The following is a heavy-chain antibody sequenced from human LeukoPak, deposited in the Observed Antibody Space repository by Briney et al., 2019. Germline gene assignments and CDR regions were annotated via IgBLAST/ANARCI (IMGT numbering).Heavy chain of an antibody. J-gene: IGHJ3*02. CDR2: IYYSGST. Sequence: PSETLSLTCTVSGGSISSSSYYWGWIRQPPGKGLEWIGSIYYSGSTYYNPSLKSRVTISVDTSKNQFSLKLSSVTAADTAVYYCSGYYPYDAFDIWGQGTMVTVSS. D-gene: IGHD3-22*01. V-gene: IGHV4-39*01. CDR1: GGSISSSSYY. CDR3: SGYYPYDAFDI.